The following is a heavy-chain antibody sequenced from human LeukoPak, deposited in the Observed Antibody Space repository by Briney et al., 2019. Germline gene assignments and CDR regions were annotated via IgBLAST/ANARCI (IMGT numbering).Heavy chain of an antibody. V-gene: IGHV3-48*02. Sequence: PGGPLRLSCAASGFTFSSYSMNWVRQAPGKGLEWLSYIYRSSNNILYGDSVKGRFTISRDNAKNSLYLQINSLRDEDTAVYYCARKRASYGSGSYHSVFDYWGQGTLVTPSA. J-gene: IGHJ4*02. D-gene: IGHD3-10*01. CDR1: GFTFSSYS. CDR2: IYRSSNNI. CDR3: ARKRASYGSGSYHSVFDY.